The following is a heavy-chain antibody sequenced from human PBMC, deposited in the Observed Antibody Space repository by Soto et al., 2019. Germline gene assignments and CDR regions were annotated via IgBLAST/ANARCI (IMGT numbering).Heavy chain of an antibody. J-gene: IGHJ4*02. CDR2: IYYSGST. CDR1: GGSVSSGSYY. V-gene: IGHV4-61*01. D-gene: IGHD3-22*01. CDR3: ARDLINGAYDSSGYYWQE. Sequence: QVQLQESGPGLVKPSETLSLTCTVSGGSVSSGSYYGGWIRQPPGKGLEWIGSIYYSGSTNYNPSLKSRLTITVDTAKNQFSLKLSSVPAADTAVYYCARDLINGAYDSSGYYWQEWGQGTLVTGSS.